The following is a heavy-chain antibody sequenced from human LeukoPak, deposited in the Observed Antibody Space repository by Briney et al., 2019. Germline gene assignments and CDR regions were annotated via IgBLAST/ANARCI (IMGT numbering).Heavy chain of an antibody. D-gene: IGHD3-9*01. Sequence: GGSLRLSCAASGFTFSTHWMTWVRQAPGKGLEWVADIKQDGSEKYYVDSVKGRFTISRDNAKNSLYLQMNSLRAEDTAVYYCARDFLGYDILTGYPYNWFDPWGQGTLVTVSS. J-gene: IGHJ5*02. CDR1: GFTFSTHW. V-gene: IGHV3-7*01. CDR2: IKQDGSEK. CDR3: ARDFLGYDILTGYPYNWFDP.